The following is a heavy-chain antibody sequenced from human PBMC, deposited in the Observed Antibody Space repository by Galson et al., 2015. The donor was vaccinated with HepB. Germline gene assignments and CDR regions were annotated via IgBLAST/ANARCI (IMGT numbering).Heavy chain of an antibody. CDR1: GYTFTDYY. J-gene: IGHJ4*02. CDR3: ARGGHTVTAENDY. V-gene: IGHV1-2*06. Sequence: SVKVSCKASGYTFTDYYMHWVRQAPGQGLEWMGRINPNSGGTNYAQKFQGRVTMTRDTSISTAYMELTRLRSDGTAVYYCARGGHTVTAENDYWGQGTLVTVSS. CDR2: INPNSGGT. D-gene: IGHD4-17*01.